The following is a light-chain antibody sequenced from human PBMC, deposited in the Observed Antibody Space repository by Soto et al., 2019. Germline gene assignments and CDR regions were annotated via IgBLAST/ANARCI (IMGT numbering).Light chain of an antibody. J-gene: IGKJ1*01. CDR1: QSVSSSY. CDR3: QQYGSSPWT. V-gene: IGKV3-20*01. CDR2: GAS. Sequence: EIVLTQSPGTLSLSPGERATLSCRASQSVSSSYLAWYQQKPGQAPRLLIYGASSRATGIPDRFSGSGSGTDFTLTISRRERGESSVYYGQQYGSSPWTFGQGTKVEIK.